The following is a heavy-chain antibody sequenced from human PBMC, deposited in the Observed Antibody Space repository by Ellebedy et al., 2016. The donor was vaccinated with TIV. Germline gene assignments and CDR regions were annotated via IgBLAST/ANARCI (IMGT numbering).Heavy chain of an antibody. J-gene: IGHJ6*02. CDR2: IYHNGST. V-gene: IGHV4-4*02. Sequence: SETLSLXXAVSGCAISISNWWSWVRQPPGKGLEWIGEIYHNGSTNYNPSLKSRVTISVDKSKNQFSLKLGSVTAADTAVYYCARDDVVVVTAIRDYYYYYGMDVWGQGTTVTVSS. CDR1: GCAISISNW. D-gene: IGHD2-21*02. CDR3: ARDDVVVVTAIRDYYYYYGMDV.